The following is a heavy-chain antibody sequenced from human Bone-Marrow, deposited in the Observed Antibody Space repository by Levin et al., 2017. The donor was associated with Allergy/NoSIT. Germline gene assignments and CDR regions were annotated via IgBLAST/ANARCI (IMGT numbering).Heavy chain of an antibody. V-gene: IGHV4-31*03. D-gene: IGHD4-17*01. CDR3: ARTDYGDYWRNFDY. J-gene: IGHJ4*02. CDR2: IHHSGST. CDR1: GGSISSGGYY. Sequence: NPSETLSLTCIVSGGSISSGGYYWSWIRQHPGKGLEWIGYIHHSGSTYYNPSLKSRLTISVDTSKNQFSLKLGSVTAADTAVYYCARTDYGDYWRNFDYWGQGTLVTVSS.